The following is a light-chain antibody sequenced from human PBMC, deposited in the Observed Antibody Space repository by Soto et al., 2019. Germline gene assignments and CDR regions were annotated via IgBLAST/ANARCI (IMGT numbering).Light chain of an antibody. Sequence: QSVLTQPPSASGTPGQRVTISCSGSSSNIGSKFVYWYQQLPGTAPRLLIYRDNQRASGVPDRFSGSKSGTSASLAISGLRSEDEADYYCAAWDVSRSGVFGGGTKLTVL. J-gene: IGLJ3*02. CDR3: AAWDVSRSGV. V-gene: IGLV1-47*01. CDR2: RDN. CDR1: SSNIGSKF.